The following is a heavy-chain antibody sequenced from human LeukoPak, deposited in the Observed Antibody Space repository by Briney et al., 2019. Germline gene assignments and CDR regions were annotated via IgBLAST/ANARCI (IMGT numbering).Heavy chain of an antibody. CDR1: GGSISSYY. D-gene: IGHD3-10*01. Sequence: KSSETLSLTCTVSGGSISSYYWSWIRQPPGKGLEWIGYIYYSGSTNYNPSLKSRVTISVDTSKNQFSLKLSSVTAADTAVYYCARMRDEWMYYYGSGSYAPFDYWGQGTLVTVSS. CDR2: IYYSGST. J-gene: IGHJ4*02. CDR3: ARMRDEWMYYYGSGSYAPFDY. V-gene: IGHV4-59*08.